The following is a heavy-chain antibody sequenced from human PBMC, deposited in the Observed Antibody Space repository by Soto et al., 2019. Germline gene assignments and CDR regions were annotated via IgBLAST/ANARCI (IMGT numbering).Heavy chain of an antibody. CDR3: ARHGGPSGWYPRIYYYGMNV. J-gene: IGHJ6*02. Sequence: SETLSLPCTVSGGSISSSSYYWGWIRQPPGKGLEWIGSIYYSGSTYYNPSLKSRVTISVDTSKNQFSLKLSSVTAADTAVYYCARHGGPSGWYPRIYYYGMNVWGQGTTVTVSS. CDR1: GGSISSSSYY. V-gene: IGHV4-39*01. CDR2: IYYSGST. D-gene: IGHD6-19*01.